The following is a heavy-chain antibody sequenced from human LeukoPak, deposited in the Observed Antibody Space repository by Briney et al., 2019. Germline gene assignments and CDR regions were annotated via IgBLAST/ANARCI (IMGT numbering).Heavy chain of an antibody. V-gene: IGHV3-21*01. CDR3: ARAMVRGVISLAVDYYYGMDV. CDR2: ISSSSSYI. Sequence: GSLRLSCAASGFTFSSHDMSWVRQAPGKGLEWVSSISSSSSYIYYADSVKGRFTISRDNAKNSLYLQMNSLRAEDTAVYYCARAMVRGVISLAVDYYYGMDVWGQGTTVTVSS. J-gene: IGHJ6*02. CDR1: GFTFSSHD. D-gene: IGHD3-10*01.